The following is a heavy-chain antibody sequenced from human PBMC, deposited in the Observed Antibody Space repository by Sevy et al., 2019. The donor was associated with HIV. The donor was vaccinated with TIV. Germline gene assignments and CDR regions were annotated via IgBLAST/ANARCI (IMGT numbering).Heavy chain of an antibody. CDR2: ISSSSSTI. D-gene: IGHD3-10*01. CDR3: AGSITMVRGVIITGPYFDY. J-gene: IGHJ4*02. Sequence: GGSLRLSCAASRFTFSSYSMNWVRQAPGKGLEWVSYISSSSSTIYYADSVKGPFTICRDKVKNSLYLQMNCLRDEDTGVYYCAGSITMVRGVIITGPYFDYWGQGTLVTVSS. CDR1: RFTFSSYS. V-gene: IGHV3-48*02.